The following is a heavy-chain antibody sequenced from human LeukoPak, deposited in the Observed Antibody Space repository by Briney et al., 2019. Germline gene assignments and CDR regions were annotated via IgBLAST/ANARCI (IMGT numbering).Heavy chain of an antibody. CDR1: GGSFSGYY. Sequence: PSETLSLTCAVYGGSFSGYYWSWIRQPPGKGLEWIGEINHSGSTNYNPSLKSRVTISVDTSKNQFSLKLSSVTAADTAVYYCAGGSGSGWMVDSWGQGILVTVSS. V-gene: IGHV4-34*01. J-gene: IGHJ4*02. CDR2: INHSGST. CDR3: AGGSGSGWMVDS. D-gene: IGHD6-19*01.